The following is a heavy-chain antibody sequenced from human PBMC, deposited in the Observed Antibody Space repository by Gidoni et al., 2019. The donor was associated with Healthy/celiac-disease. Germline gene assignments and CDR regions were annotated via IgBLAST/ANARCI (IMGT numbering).Heavy chain of an antibody. Sequence: EVQLVESGGGLVQPGGSLRLSCPASGFTFSSYDMHWVRQAKGKGLEWVSAIGTAGDPYYPGSVKGRFTISRENAKNSLYLQMNSLRAGDTAVYYCARGIPSYGMDVWGQGTTVTVSS. CDR3: ARGIPSYGMDV. CDR2: IGTAGDP. CDR1: GFTFSSYD. J-gene: IGHJ6*02. V-gene: IGHV3-13*05.